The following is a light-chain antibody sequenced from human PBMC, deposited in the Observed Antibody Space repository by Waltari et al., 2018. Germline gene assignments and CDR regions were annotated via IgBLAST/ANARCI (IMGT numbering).Light chain of an antibody. CDR3: QQYHESPPIT. Sequence: EIVMTQSPATLSVSPGERATLSCRASQSISSQLSWYQQKPGQAPRLLIYGASTRATGIPARFSGSGCGTECTLTISSLQSEDCAVYFCQQYHESPPITFGPGTKVDIK. CDR1: QSISSQ. V-gene: IGKV3-15*01. J-gene: IGKJ3*01. CDR2: GAS.